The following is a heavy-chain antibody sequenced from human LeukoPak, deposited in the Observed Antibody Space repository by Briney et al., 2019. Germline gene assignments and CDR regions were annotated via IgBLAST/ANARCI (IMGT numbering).Heavy chain of an antibody. J-gene: IGHJ6*03. CDR1: GYTFTSYD. CDR3: AKDRVLRYFDWLMPSYYYMDV. Sequence: GASVKVSCKASGYTFTSYDINWVRQTTGQGLEWMGWMNPNSGNTGYAQKFQGRVTMTRNTSISTAYMELSSLRSEDTAVYYCAKDRVLRYFDWLMPSYYYMDVWGKGTTVTVSS. CDR2: MNPNSGNT. D-gene: IGHD3-9*01. V-gene: IGHV1-8*01.